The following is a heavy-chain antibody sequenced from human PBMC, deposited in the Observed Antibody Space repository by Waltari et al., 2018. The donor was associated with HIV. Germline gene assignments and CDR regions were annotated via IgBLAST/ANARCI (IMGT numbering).Heavy chain of an antibody. D-gene: IGHD3-3*01. V-gene: IGHV1-69*04. CDR2: FIPAIGIA. Sequence: VQLVQSWAAGKKPGCSVRVSCKASGDTLSHDAVRGVRKARGKGLEWMGRFIPAIGIAMHTENFQGRVTINADKSTKSAYMELGGLRSEDTALYFCTLGRIDDMRSGRENLGGFDPWGPGTLVTVSS. J-gene: IGHJ5*02. CDR3: TLGRIDDMRSGRENLGGFDP. CDR1: GDTLSHDA.